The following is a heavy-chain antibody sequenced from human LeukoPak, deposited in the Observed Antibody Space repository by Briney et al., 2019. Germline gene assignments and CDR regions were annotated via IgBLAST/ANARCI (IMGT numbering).Heavy chain of an antibody. D-gene: IGHD6-13*01. CDR3: ARVSSSWYRVGYYYYYMDV. CDR2: ISSSSSYI. Sequence: GGSLRLSCAASGFTFSSYSMNWVRQAPGKGLEWVSSISSSSSYIYYADSVKGRFTISRDNAKNSLYLQMNSLRAEDTAVYYCARVSSSWYRVGYYYYYMDVWGKGTTVTVSS. J-gene: IGHJ6*03. V-gene: IGHV3-21*01. CDR1: GFTFSSYS.